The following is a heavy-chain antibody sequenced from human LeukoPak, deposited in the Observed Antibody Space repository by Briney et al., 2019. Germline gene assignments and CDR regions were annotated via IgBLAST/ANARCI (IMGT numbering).Heavy chain of an antibody. Sequence: GESLKISCKGSGYSFTSYWIGWVRQMPGKGLEWMGIIYPGDSDTRYSPSFQGQVTISADKSISTPYLQWSSLKASDTAVYYCARRHHTMVLDYWGQGTLVTVSS. CDR3: ARRHHTMVLDY. CDR2: IYPGDSDT. D-gene: IGHD3-10*01. J-gene: IGHJ4*02. CDR1: GYSFTSYW. V-gene: IGHV5-51*01.